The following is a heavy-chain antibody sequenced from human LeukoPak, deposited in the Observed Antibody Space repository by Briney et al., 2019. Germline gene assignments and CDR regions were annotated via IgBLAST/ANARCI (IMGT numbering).Heavy chain of an antibody. J-gene: IGHJ4*02. D-gene: IGHD1-26*01. CDR3: ARAGSGSYEWFDY. V-gene: IGHV4-30-4*01. CDR1: GGSISSGDYY. CDR2: IYYSGST. Sequence: ASETLSLTCTVSGGSISSGDYYWSWIRQPPGKGLEWIGYIYYSGSTYYHPSLKSRVTISVDTSKNQFSLKLSSVTAADTAVYYCARAGSGSYEWFDYWGQGTLVTVSS.